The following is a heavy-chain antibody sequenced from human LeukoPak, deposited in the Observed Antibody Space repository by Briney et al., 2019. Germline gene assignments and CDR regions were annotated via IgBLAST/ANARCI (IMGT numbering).Heavy chain of an antibody. CDR2: FDPEDGET. D-gene: IGHD3-22*01. CDR3: ATGANYYDSSRYWRALHAFDI. J-gene: IGHJ3*02. Sequence: ASVKVSCKVSGYTLTELSMHWVRQAPGKGLEWKGGFDPEDGETIYAQKFQGRVTMTEDTSTDTAYMELSSLRSEDTAVYYCATGANYYDSSRYWRALHAFDIWGQGTMVTVSS. CDR1: GYTLTELS. V-gene: IGHV1-24*01.